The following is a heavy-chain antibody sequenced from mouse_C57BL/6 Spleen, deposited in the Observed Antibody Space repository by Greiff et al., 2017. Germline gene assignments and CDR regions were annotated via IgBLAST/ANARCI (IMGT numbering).Heavy chain of an antibody. CDR2: IDPSDSET. V-gene: IGHV1-52*01. J-gene: IGHJ2*01. CDR1: GYTFTSYW. CDR3: AREGYYYGSSYCDY. Sequence: VQLQQPGAELVRPGSSVKLSCKASGYTFTSYWMHWVKQRPIQGLEWIGNIDPSDSETHYNQKFKDKATLTVDKSSSTAYMQLSSLTSADSAVYYCAREGYYYGSSYCDYGGQGTTLTVSS. D-gene: IGHD1-1*01.